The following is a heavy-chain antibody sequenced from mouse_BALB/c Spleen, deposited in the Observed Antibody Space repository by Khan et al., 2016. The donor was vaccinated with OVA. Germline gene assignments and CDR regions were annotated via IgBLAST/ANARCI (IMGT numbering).Heavy chain of an antibody. CDR2: IYPGDGET. Sequence: QVQLQQSGAELVRPGSSVKISCKASGHAFSSYWMNWVKQRPGQGLEWIGQIYPGDGETKYNGKFKGKVTLTADKSSSTAYLQLSSLTSEDSAVYFCARCGSEYFAYWGQGTLVTVSA. J-gene: IGHJ3*01. V-gene: IGHV1-80*01. CDR1: GHAFSSYW. CDR3: ARCGSEYFAY.